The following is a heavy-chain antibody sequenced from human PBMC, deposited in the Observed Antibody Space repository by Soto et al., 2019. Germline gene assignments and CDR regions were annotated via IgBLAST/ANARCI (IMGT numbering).Heavy chain of an antibody. CDR1: GGTFSRHA. J-gene: IGHJ4*02. D-gene: IGHD3-22*01. CDR3: ARGWGYDSNDYYYAY. Sequence: QVQLVQSGAEVRKPGSSVKVSCKASGGTFSRHAISWVRQAPGQGLEWMGGIIPIFGTANHAQKFQGRVTSLADESESTVYMELSSLRSEDTAMYYCARGWGYDSNDYYYAYWGQGTLVIVSS. V-gene: IGHV1-69*01. CDR2: IIPIFGTA.